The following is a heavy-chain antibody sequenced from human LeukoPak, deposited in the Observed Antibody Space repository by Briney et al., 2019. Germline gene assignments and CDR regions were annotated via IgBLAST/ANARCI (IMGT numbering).Heavy chain of an antibody. D-gene: IGHD4-17*01. CDR3: ARGVSDYDAFDI. CDR2: ISSSSSYI. CDR1: GFIFSSDS. Sequence: PGGSRRLSCAASGFIFSSDSLNWVRPAPGKGLEWGSSISSSSSYIYYADSVKGRFTISRHNAKNSLYLQMNSLRAEDTAVYYCARGVSDYDAFDIWGQGTMVTVSS. V-gene: IGHV3-21*01. J-gene: IGHJ3*02.